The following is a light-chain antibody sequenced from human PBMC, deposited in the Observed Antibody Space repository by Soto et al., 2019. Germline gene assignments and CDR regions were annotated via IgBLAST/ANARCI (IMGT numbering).Light chain of an antibody. CDR1: STDVGAYNY. V-gene: IGLV2-8*01. Sequence: QSVLTQPPSASGSPGQSVTISCTGTSTDVGAYNYVSWYQQHPGKAPKLMIYEVTKWPSGVPDRFSGSKSGNTASLTVSGLQTEDEADYYCGSHAGNSNLVFGGGTQLTVL. CDR2: EVT. J-gene: IGLJ3*02. CDR3: GSHAGNSNLV.